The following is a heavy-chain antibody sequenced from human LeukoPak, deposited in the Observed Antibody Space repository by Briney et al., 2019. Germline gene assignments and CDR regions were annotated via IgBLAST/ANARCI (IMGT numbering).Heavy chain of an antibody. J-gene: IGHJ5*02. V-gene: IGHV4-39*07. CDR2: IYYSGST. D-gene: IGHD2-2*01. CDR3: ARALRGNYCSSTSCLLNWFDP. Sequence: SETLSLTCTVSGGSISSSSYYWGWIRQPPGKGLEWIGSIYYSGSTYYNPSLKSRVTISVDTSKNQFSLKLSSVTAADTAVYYCARALRGNYCSSTSCLLNWFDPWGQGTLVTVSS. CDR1: GGSISSSSYY.